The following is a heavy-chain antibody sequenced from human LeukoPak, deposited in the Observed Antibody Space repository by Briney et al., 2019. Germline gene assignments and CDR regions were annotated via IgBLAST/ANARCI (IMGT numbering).Heavy chain of an antibody. CDR1: GFTVSTNY. D-gene: IGHD6-13*01. V-gene: IGHV3-53*01. Sequence: GGSLRLSCAAPGFTVSTNYMSWVRQAPGKGLEWVSVIYSGGSTSYAASVKGRVTISRDNSKNTLYLQMNSLRAEDTAVYYCARGGHRQQQLDYWGQGTLVTVSS. CDR3: ARGGHRQQQLDY. J-gene: IGHJ4*02. CDR2: IYSGGST.